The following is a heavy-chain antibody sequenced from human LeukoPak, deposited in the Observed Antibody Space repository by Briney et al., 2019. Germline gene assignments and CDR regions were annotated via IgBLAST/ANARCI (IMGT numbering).Heavy chain of an antibody. CDR3: AKGAASTVTCFDY. Sequence: GGSLRLSCAASGFTFGSYWMSWVRQAPGKGLEWVSAISGSGGSTYYADSVKGRFTISRDNSKNTLYLQMNSLRAEDTAVYYCAKGAASTVTCFDYWGQGTLVTVSS. CDR2: ISGSGGST. V-gene: IGHV3-23*01. D-gene: IGHD4-17*01. CDR1: GFTFGSYW. J-gene: IGHJ4*02.